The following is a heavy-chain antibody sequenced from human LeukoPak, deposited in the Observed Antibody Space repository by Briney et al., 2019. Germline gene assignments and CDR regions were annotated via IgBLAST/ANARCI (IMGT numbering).Heavy chain of an antibody. CDR1: GFTFSSYW. D-gene: IGHD1-26*01. J-gene: IGHJ4*02. CDR2: IYSGGST. V-gene: IGHV3-66*01. CDR3: ARAVGATTDLDY. Sequence: PGGSLRLSCAASGFTFSSYWMSWVRQAPGKGLEWVSVIYSGGSTYYADSVKGRFTISRDNSKNTLYLQMNSLRAEDTAVYYCARAVGATTDLDYWGQGTLVTVSS.